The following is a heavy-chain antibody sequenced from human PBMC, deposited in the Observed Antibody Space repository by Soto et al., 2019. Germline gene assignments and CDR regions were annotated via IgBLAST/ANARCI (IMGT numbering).Heavy chain of an antibody. CDR3: ARELTHGYNGEYFQH. D-gene: IGHD5-12*01. J-gene: IGHJ1*01. V-gene: IGHV3-21*01. Sequence: PGRSLRLSXAASGFTFNTYSMYWVRQAPGKGLEWVSFVSSTSRYKYYADSVKGRFTISRDNARNSLFLQMNSLRPEDTAVYYCARELTHGYNGEYFQHWGQGTLVTVS. CDR1: GFTFNTYS. CDR2: VSSTSRYK.